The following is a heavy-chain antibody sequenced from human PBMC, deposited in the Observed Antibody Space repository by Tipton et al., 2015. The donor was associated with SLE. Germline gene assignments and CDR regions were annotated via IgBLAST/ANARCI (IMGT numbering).Heavy chain of an antibody. Sequence: TLSLTCTVSGGSISSSSYYWNWIRQSPSRGLEWLGRTYYRSKWFYDYALSVRGRITISPDTSRNQFSPQLNSVTPEDTAVYYCAREGEYYYDNSGRDAFDIWGQGTMVTVSS. CDR2: TYYRSKWFY. CDR1: GGSISSSSYY. V-gene: IGHV6-1*01. CDR3: AREGEYYYDNSGRDAFDI. D-gene: IGHD3-22*01. J-gene: IGHJ3*02.